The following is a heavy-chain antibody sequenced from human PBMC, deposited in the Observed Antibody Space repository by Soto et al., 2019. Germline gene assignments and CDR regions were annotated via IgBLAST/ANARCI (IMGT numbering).Heavy chain of an antibody. J-gene: IGHJ6*03. CDR1: GCSFSDYC. Sequence: GGSLRLSCAASGCSFSDYCMSWIRQAPGKGLEWVSLISTSGSSTDYADSVKGRFTISRDNAKNSLSLQMNSLRAEDTAVYYCANLAKNYYHYMDVWGKGTTVTVSS. V-gene: IGHV3-11*01. CDR3: ANLAKNYYHYMDV. CDR2: ISTSGSST. D-gene: IGHD1-26*01.